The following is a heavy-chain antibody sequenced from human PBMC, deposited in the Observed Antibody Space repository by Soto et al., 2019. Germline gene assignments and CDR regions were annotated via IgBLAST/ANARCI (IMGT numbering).Heavy chain of an antibody. CDR3: ARVITGAEAWFDP. V-gene: IGHV1-18*01. CDR2: ISAYTDYP. D-gene: IGHD1-20*01. Sequence: QGQLVQSVAEVKKPGASVKVSCTASGNTFTNFGVTWVRQAPGQGLEWMGWISAYTDYPNYAQKFQGRVTMTIDTASSTASLDLRSLTSDATAVYYCARVITGAEAWFDPWGQGPLVTVSS. CDR1: GNTFTNFG. J-gene: IGHJ5*02.